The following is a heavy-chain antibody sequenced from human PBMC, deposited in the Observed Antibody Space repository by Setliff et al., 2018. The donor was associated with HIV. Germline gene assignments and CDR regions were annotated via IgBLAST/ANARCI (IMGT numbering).Heavy chain of an antibody. CDR1: GGTFSSYA. Sequence: SVKVSCKASGGTFSSYAISWVRQAPGQGLEWMGGIIPILGPANYAQKFQGRVTITAGEYTTTSYMELRNLRSEDTAIYYCARHTVFVRYFDHWGQGMLVTVSS. J-gene: IGHJ4*02. CDR2: IIPILGPA. CDR3: ARHTVFVRYFDH. D-gene: IGHD2-2*02. V-gene: IGHV1-69*13.